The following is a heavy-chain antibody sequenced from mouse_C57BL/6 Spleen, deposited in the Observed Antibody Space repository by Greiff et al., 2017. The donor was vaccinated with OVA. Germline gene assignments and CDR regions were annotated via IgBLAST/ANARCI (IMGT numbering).Heavy chain of an antibody. Sequence: EVKLMESGPGLVKPSQSLSLTCSVTGYSITSGYYWNWIRQFPGNKLEWMGYISYDGSNNSNPSLKNRISITRDTSKNQFFLKLNSVTTEDTATYYCARPGSSYSWFAYWCQGTLVTVSA. D-gene: IGHD1-1*01. CDR1: GYSITSGYY. CDR3: ARPGSSYSWFAY. V-gene: IGHV3-6*01. CDR2: ISYDGSN. J-gene: IGHJ3*01.